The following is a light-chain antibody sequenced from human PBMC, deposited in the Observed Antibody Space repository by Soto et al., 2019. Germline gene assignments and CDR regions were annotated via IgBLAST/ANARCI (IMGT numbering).Light chain of an antibody. V-gene: IGKV3-20*01. CDR3: QQYETSPRT. Sequence: EIVLTQSPGTLSLSPGERATLSCRASQSVSYYLAWYQQKPGQAPRLLIYDASSRATGVPDRFSGSGSGTDFTLTISRLEPEDFAVYYCQQYETSPRTFGQGTKVEI. J-gene: IGKJ1*01. CDR1: QSVSYY. CDR2: DAS.